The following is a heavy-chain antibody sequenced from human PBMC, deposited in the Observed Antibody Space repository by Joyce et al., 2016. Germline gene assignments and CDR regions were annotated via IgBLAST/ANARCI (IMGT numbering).Heavy chain of an antibody. V-gene: IGHV1-46*01. J-gene: IGHJ4*02. D-gene: IGHD3-16*01. Sequence: QVQLVQSGAEVKKPGASVKVSCRAFGYTFTSYYMHWVRQAPGQGLEWMGIINPFGGNTTYAQKFQGRLTMTRDTSRTTVYMELSSLTSEDTAVYSCARAGGDALFDSWGQGTLVIVSS. CDR3: ARAGGDALFDS. CDR1: GYTFTSYY. CDR2: INPFGGNT.